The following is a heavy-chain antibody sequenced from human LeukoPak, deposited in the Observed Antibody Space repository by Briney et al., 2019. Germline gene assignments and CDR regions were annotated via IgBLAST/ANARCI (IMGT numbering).Heavy chain of an antibody. V-gene: IGHV4-4*02. Sequence: SGTLSLTCAVSGGSISSSNWWSWVRQPPGKGLEWIGEIYHSGSTYYNPSLKSRVTISVDTSKNQFSLKLSSVTAADTAVYYCASLLGSYFDYWGQGTLVTVSS. CDR1: GGSISSSNW. D-gene: IGHD2-15*01. CDR2: IYHSGST. CDR3: ASLLGSYFDY. J-gene: IGHJ4*02.